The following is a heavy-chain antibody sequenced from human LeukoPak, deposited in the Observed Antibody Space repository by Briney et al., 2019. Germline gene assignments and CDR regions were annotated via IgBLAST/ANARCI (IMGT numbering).Heavy chain of an antibody. CDR2: IKEDGSEK. Sequence: GGSLRLSCAASGFMFNNYWMSWVRQAPGKGLEWGANIKEDGSEKYYVDSVKGRFTISRDNAKNLLYLQMNSLRAEDTAVYYCATCPTDKYDDDHADYWGQGSLVTVSS. V-gene: IGHV3-7*01. CDR1: GFMFNNYW. D-gene: IGHD3-3*01. CDR3: ATCPTDKYDDDHADY. J-gene: IGHJ4*02.